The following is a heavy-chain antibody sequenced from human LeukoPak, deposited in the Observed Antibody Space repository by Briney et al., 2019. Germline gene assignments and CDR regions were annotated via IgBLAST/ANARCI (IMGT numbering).Heavy chain of an antibody. V-gene: IGHV4-34*01. Sequence: SETLSLTCSVSGGSISSYYWSWIRQPPGKGLEWIGEINHSGSTNYNPSLKSRVTISVDTSKNQFSLKLSSVTAADTAVYYCARGRPRGSYSSGWSRFDYWGQGTLVTVSS. D-gene: IGHD6-13*01. CDR2: INHSGST. J-gene: IGHJ4*02. CDR1: GGSISSYY. CDR3: ARGRPRGSYSSGWSRFDY.